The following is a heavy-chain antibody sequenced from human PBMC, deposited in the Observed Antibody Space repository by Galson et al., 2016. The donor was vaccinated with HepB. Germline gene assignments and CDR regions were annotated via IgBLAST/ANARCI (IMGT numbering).Heavy chain of an antibody. D-gene: IGHD5-12*01. V-gene: IGHV4-4*02. J-gene: IGHJ4*02. CDR1: GGSISSTFW. CDR3: AKGGGVGGGYDLD. Sequence: SETLSLTCAVSGGSISSTFWWSWVRQPPGKGLEWIGEIYHSGSTNYNPSLKSRVTISVDNSKNQFSRKLSSVTAADTAVYYCAKGGGVGGGYDLDWGQGTLVTVSS. CDR2: IYHSGST.